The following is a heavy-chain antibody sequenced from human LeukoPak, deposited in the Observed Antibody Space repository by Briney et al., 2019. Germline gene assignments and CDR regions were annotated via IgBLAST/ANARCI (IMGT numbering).Heavy chain of an antibody. D-gene: IGHD3-22*01. CDR1: GFTFDDYA. J-gene: IGHJ4*02. CDR3: AKDLYASSGFDY. V-gene: IGHV3-9*01. Sequence: GRSLRLSCAASGFTFDDYAMHWVRQAPGKGLEWVSSISWNSGSIGYADSVKGRFTISRDNAKNSLYLQMNSLRAEDTALYYCAKDLYASSGFDYWGQGTLVTVSS. CDR2: ISWNSGSI.